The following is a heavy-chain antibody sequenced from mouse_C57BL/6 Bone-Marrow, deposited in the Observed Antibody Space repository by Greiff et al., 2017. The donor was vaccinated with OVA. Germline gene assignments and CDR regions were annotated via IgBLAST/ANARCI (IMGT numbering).Heavy chain of an antibody. CDR3: ARHGSYYYGSSYWYFDV. Sequence: EVQVVESGGGLVQPGESLKLSCESNEYEFPSHDMSWVRKTPEKRLELVAAINSDGGSTYYPDPMERRFIISRDNTKKTLYLQMSSLRSEDTALYYWARHGSYYYGSSYWYFDVWGTGTTVTVSS. V-gene: IGHV5-2*01. J-gene: IGHJ1*03. D-gene: IGHD1-1*01. CDR1: EYEFPSHD. CDR2: INSDGGST.